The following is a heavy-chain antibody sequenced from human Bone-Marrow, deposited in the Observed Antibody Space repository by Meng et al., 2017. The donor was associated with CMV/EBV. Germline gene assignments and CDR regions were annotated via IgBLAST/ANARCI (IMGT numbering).Heavy chain of an antibody. D-gene: IGHD5-18*01. Sequence: SVKVSCKASGGTFSSYAISWVRQAPGQGLEWMGGIIPIFGTANYAQKFQGRVTITTDESTSTAYMELSSLRSEDTAVYYCARSVEVTDYYYGMDVWGPGTTVTFAS. CDR1: GGTFSSYA. CDR3: ARSVEVTDYYYGMDV. J-gene: IGHJ6*02. CDR2: IIPIFGTA. V-gene: IGHV1-69*05.